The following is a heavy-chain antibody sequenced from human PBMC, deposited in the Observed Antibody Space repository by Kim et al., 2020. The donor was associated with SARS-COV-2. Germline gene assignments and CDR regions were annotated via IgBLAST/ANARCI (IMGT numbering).Heavy chain of an antibody. J-gene: IGHJ4*02. CDR3: ARGGYYYDSSGLLDY. D-gene: IGHD3-22*01. V-gene: IGHV4-59*01. CDR1: GGSISSYY. Sequence: SETLSLTCTVSGGSISSYYWSWIRQPPGKGLEWIGYIYYSGSTNYNPSLKSRVTISVDTSKNQFSLKLSSVTAADTAVYYCARGGYYYDSSGLLDYWGQGTLVTVSS. CDR2: IYYSGST.